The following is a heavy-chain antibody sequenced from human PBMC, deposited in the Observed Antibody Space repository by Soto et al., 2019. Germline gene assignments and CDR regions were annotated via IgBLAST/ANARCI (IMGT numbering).Heavy chain of an antibody. CDR3: AKELGSSSIYSYYGMDV. J-gene: IGHJ6*02. V-gene: IGHV3-23*01. CDR1: GFTFSSYA. D-gene: IGHD6-6*01. CDR2: ISGSGGST. Sequence: GGSLRLSCAASGFTFSSYAMSWVRQAPGKGLEWVSAISGSGGSTYYADSVKGRFTISRDNSKNTLYLQMNSLRAEDTAVYYCAKELGSSSIYSYYGMDVWGQGTTVTVSS.